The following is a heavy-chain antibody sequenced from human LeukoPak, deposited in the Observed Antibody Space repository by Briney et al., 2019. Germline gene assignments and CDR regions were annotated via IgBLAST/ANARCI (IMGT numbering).Heavy chain of an antibody. V-gene: IGHV3-43*02. J-gene: IGHJ6*01. D-gene: IGHD5-18*01. CDR1: GFTFDDYA. Sequence: PGGSLRLSCAASGFTFDDYAMHWVRQAPGKGLEWVSLISGDGGSTYYADSVKGRFTISRDNSKNSLYLQMNSLRTEDTALYYRAKDMFGYSYGRPWNYYYYYCMDVWGQGTTVTGYS. CDR3: AKDMFGYSYGRPWNYYYYYCMDV. CDR2: ISGDGGST.